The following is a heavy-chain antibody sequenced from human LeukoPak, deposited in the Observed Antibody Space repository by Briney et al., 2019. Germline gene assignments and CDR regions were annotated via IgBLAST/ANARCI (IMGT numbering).Heavy chain of an antibody. CDR2: IYYSGST. Sequence: SETLSLTCTVSGGSISSYYWSWIRQPPGKGLEWIGYIYYSGSTNYNPSLKSRVTISVDTSKNQFSLKLSSVTAADTAVYYCARSNVDTAMVTRYPTIPFDYWGQGTLVTVSS. CDR1: GGSISSYY. D-gene: IGHD5-18*01. V-gene: IGHV4-59*01. J-gene: IGHJ4*02. CDR3: ARSNVDTAMVTRYPTIPFDY.